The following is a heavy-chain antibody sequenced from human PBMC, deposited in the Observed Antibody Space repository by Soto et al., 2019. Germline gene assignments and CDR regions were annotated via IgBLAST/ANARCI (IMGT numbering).Heavy chain of an antibody. CDR2: ISGSGGGT. CDR3: ATSGGGGYYFYFDY. V-gene: IGHV3-23*01. CDR1: GFTFSSYA. D-gene: IGHD3-16*01. J-gene: IGHJ4*02. Sequence: EVQLLESGGGLAQPGGSLRLSCGASGFTFSSYAMSWVRQAPGKGLDWVSLISGSGGGTYYADSVKGRFTISRDNSKNTLYLQMNSLRAEDTAVYYCATSGGGGYYFYFDYWGQGTLVTVST.